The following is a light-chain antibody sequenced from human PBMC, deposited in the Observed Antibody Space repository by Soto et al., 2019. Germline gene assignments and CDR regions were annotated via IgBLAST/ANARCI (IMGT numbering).Light chain of an antibody. Sequence: AIQMTQSPSSLSASVGDRVTITCRARQGIRNDLGWYQQKPGKAPNLLIYAASTLQSGVPSRFSGSGSGTDFTLTISSLQPEEFATYYCLQDYTYPRTFGQGTKVEIK. CDR1: QGIRND. CDR3: LQDYTYPRT. V-gene: IGKV1-6*01. J-gene: IGKJ1*01. CDR2: AAS.